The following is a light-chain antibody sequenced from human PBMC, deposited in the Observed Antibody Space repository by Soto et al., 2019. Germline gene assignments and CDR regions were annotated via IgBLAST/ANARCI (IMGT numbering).Light chain of an antibody. V-gene: IGKV4-1*01. CDR1: QSLFFSSSNNNY. Sequence: DIVMTQSPDSLAVSLGEKATINCRSSQSLFFSSSNNNYLAWYQQKAGKSPKLLIYWASTRESGVPDRFSGSGSGTDFTLTITGLQAEDVAVYFCQQYFATPVTFGGGTKVQI. CDR3: QQYFATPVT. CDR2: WAS. J-gene: IGKJ4*01.